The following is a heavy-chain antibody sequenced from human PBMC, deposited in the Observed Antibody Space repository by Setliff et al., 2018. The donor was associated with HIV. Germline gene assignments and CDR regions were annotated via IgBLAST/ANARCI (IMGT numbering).Heavy chain of an antibody. CDR2: ITPNGGSA. Sequence: ASVKVSCKTSGYTFTNYYVHWVRQGPGQGLEWMGVITPNGGSANYAQKFQGRVTMTSDTSTSTVYMELRNLRSDDTAVYFCTRSSSDWIQVRFDPWGQGTLVTVSS. CDR3: TRSSSDWIQVRFDP. CDR1: GYTFTNYY. D-gene: IGHD6-19*01. V-gene: IGHV1-46*01. J-gene: IGHJ5*02.